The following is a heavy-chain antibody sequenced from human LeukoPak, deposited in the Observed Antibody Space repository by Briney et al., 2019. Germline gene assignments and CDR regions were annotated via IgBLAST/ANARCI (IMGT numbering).Heavy chain of an antibody. V-gene: IGHV3-30*02. CDR2: TRYDGTIK. D-gene: IGHD3-10*01. J-gene: IGHJ4*02. CDR1: GFTFGSYA. CDR3: AKDLELTMIRGVCEY. Sequence: GGSLRLSCAASGFTFGSYAMHWVRQAPGKGLEWAAFTRYDGTIKYYSDSVKGRFTISRDNSKNTLYLQMSSLRLEDTAVYYCAKDLELTMIRGVCEYWGQGTLVTVSS.